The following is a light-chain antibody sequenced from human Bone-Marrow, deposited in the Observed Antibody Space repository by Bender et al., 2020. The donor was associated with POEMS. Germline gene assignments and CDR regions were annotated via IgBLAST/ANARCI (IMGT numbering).Light chain of an antibody. Sequence: QSVLTQPPSASATPGQRVTISCSGSSSNIGSNAVSWYQQLPGTAPELLIYTNSQRPSGVPDRFSGSKSGTSASLAITGLQAEDEGDYYCQSYDNSLGGWVFGGGTKLTVL. V-gene: IGLV1-44*01. J-gene: IGLJ3*02. CDR2: TNS. CDR1: SSNIGSNA. CDR3: QSYDNSLGGWV.